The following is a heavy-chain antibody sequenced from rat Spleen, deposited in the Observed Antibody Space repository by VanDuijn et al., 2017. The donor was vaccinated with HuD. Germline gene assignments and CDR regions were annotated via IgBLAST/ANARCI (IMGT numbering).Heavy chain of an antibody. Sequence: EVQLVESGGGLVQPGRSLKLSCAASGFTFSNYGMHWIRQAPTKGLEWVATISYDGSNTHYRDSVKGRFTISRDNAKSTLYLQMDSLRSEDTATYYCTPFDYWGQGVMVTVSS. V-gene: IGHV5-29*01. CDR2: ISYDGSNT. J-gene: IGHJ2*01. CDR1: GFTFSNYG. CDR3: TPFDY.